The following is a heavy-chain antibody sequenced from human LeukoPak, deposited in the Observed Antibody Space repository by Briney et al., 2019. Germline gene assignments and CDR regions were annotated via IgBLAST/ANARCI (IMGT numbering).Heavy chain of an antibody. CDR1: GFTFSSYE. D-gene: IGHD4-17*01. V-gene: IGHV3-15*01. CDR3: TGDYGDPYYYYYMDV. Sequence: PGGSLRLSCAASGFTFSSYEMNWVRQAPGKVLEWVGRIKSKTDGGTTDYAAPVKGRFTISRDDSKNTLYLQMNSLKTEDTAVYYCTGDYGDPYYYYYMDVWGKGTTVTISS. CDR2: IKSKTDGGTT. J-gene: IGHJ6*03.